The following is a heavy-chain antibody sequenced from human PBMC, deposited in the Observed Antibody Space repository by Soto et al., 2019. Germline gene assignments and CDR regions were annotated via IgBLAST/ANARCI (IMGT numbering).Heavy chain of an antibody. V-gene: IGHV3-30-3*01. J-gene: IGHJ6*02. CDR1: GFTFSSYA. CDR2: ISYGGSNK. CDR3: AREMDGSSSWYPAPYYGMDV. Sequence: PGGSLRLSCAASGFTFSSYAMHWVRQAPGKGLEWVAVISYGGSNKYYADSVKGRFTISRDNSKNTLYLQMNSLRAEDTAVYYCAREMDGSSSWYPAPYYGMDVWGQGTTVTVSS. D-gene: IGHD6-13*01.